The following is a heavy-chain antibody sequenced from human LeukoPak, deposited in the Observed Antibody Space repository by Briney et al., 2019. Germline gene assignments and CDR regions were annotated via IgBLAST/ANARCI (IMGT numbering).Heavy chain of an antibody. CDR3: ARGRYYNVFFDY. J-gene: IGHJ4*02. Sequence: SQTLSPTCTVPGGSISSGGYYWSWIRQHPGKGLEWIGYIYYSGSTYYNPSLKSRVTISVDTSKNQFSLKLSSVTAADTAVYYCARGRYYNVFFDYWGQGTLVTVSS. CDR2: IYYSGST. CDR1: GGSISSGGYY. V-gene: IGHV4-31*03. D-gene: IGHD3-10*01.